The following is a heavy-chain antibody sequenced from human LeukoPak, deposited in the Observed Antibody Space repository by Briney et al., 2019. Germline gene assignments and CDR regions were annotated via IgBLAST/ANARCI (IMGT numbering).Heavy chain of an antibody. CDR2: ISGSRGST. V-gene: IGHV3-23*01. J-gene: IGHJ4*02. D-gene: IGHD6-19*01. Sequence: GGSLRLSCAASGFTFSSYAMSWVREAPGKGLEWVSAISGSRGSTYYADSVKGRFTISRDNSKNTLYLQMNSLRAEDTAVYYCAKDHTVAGTSYWGQGTMVTVSS. CDR1: GFTFSSYA. CDR3: AKDHTVAGTSY.